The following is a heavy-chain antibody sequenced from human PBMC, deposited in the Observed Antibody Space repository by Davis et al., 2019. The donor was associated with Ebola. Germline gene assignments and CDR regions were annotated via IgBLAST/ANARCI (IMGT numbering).Heavy chain of an antibody. CDR3: ARDHYYYVPLVWFDP. J-gene: IGHJ5*02. V-gene: IGHV4-34*01. D-gene: IGHD3-10*02. CDR2: INHSGST. CDR1: GGSFSGYY. Sequence: MPSETLSLTCAVYGGSFSGYYWSWIRQPPGKGLEWIGEINHSGSTNYNPSLKSRVTISVDTSKNQFSLKLSSVTAADTAVYYRARDHYYYVPLVWFDPWGQGTLVTVSS.